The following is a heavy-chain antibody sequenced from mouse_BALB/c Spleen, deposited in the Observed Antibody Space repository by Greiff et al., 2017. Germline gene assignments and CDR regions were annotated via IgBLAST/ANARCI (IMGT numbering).Heavy chain of an antibody. CDR1: GFTFSDYY. V-gene: IGHV5-4*02. Sequence: EVNVVESGGGLVKPGGSLKLSCAASGFTFSDYYMYWVRQTPEKRLEWVATISDGGSYTYYPDSMKGRFTISRDNAKNNLYLQMSSLKSEDTAMYYCARGKDYAMDYWGQGTSVTVSS. CDR3: ARGKDYAMDY. CDR2: ISDGGSYT. J-gene: IGHJ4*01.